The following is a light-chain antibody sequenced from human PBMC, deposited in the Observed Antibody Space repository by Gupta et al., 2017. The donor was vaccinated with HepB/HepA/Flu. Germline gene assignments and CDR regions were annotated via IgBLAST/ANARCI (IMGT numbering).Light chain of an antibody. CDR1: QSVSSSY. CDR3: QQYGSSPRT. Sequence: DIVLTQSPGTLSLSPGERATLSYRASQSVSSSYLAWYQQKPGQAPRLLSYGASSRATGIPDRFSGSGSGTDFTLTISRLEPEDFAVYYCQQYGSSPRTFGQGTKVEIK. J-gene: IGKJ1*01. CDR2: GAS. V-gene: IGKV3-20*01.